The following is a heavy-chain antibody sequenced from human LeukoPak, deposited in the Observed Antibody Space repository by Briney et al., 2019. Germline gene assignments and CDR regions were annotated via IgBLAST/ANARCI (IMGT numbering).Heavy chain of an antibody. CDR1: GFTFSSFA. D-gene: IGHD6-13*01. CDR2: ISGSGGST. Sequence: GGSLRLSCAASGFTFSSFAMSWVRRAPGKGLEWVSVISGSGGSTNYADSVKGRFTISRDNFRNTLSLQMNSLRAEDTAVYYCAKDMRYSSTWYPFDYWGQGTLVTVSS. CDR3: AKDMRYSSTWYPFDY. J-gene: IGHJ4*02. V-gene: IGHV3-23*01.